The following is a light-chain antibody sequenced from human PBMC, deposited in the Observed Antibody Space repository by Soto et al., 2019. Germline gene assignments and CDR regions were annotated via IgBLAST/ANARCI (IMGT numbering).Light chain of an antibody. Sequence: EIVLTQSPAPLSLSPGERATLSCKASQSVSSYLAWYQQNAGQAPRLLIFDASNRATGIPARFSGSGSGTDLTLTISSLEPEDVAVYYCQQYGSSPTTLCQGTKVDIK. CDR1: QSVSSY. CDR2: DAS. CDR3: QQYGSSPTT. V-gene: IGKV3-11*01. J-gene: IGKJ1*01.